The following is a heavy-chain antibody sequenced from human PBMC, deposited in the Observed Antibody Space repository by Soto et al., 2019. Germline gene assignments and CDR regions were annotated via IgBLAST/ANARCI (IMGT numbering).Heavy chain of an antibody. D-gene: IGHD3-22*01. Sequence: SETLSLTCAVYGGSLIGYCWTWIRQPPGTGLEWIGEIYHSRSTYYNPSLKSRVTISVDTSKNQFSLKLRSVTSADTAVYYCMLGSGWKDFDYWGQGTLVTVSS. CDR3: MLGSGWKDFDY. J-gene: IGHJ4*02. V-gene: IGHV4-34*01. CDR1: GGSLIGYC. CDR2: IYHSRST.